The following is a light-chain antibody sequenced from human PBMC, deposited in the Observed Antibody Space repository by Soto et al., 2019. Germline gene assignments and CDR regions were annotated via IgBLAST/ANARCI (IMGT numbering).Light chain of an antibody. Sequence: ELVFTQSPGTLSLSPGERATPSCRATQSVSSKPLAWYQQKAGQATRLIIYDASKRAADVTDRFSGSGSGTDFTLTISRLEAEDFAVYYCQQYGSPPTTFGQGTQWRL. CDR3: QQYGSPPTT. CDR2: DAS. CDR1: QSVSSKP. J-gene: IGKJ5*01. V-gene: IGKV3-20*01.